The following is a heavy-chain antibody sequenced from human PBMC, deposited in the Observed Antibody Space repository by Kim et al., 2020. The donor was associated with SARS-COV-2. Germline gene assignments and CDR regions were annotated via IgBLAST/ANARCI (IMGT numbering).Heavy chain of an antibody. Sequence: GGSLRLSCAASGFTFSSYAMHWVRQAPGKGLEWVAVISYDGSNKYYADSVKGRFTISRDNSKNTLYLQMNSLRAEDTAVYYCARGNIAVAGILLPRYYYGMDVWGQGTTVTVSS. J-gene: IGHJ6*02. CDR2: ISYDGSNK. CDR1: GFTFSSYA. D-gene: IGHD6-19*01. V-gene: IGHV3-30*04. CDR3: ARGNIAVAGILLPRYYYGMDV.